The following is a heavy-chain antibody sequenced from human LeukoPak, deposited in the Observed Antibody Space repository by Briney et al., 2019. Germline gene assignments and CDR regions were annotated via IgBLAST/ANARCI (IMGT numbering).Heavy chain of an antibody. J-gene: IGHJ3*02. CDR2: IYHSGST. Sequence: PSETLSLTCTVSGGSISSGGYCWSWIRQPPGKGLEWIGYIYHSGSTYYNPSLKSRVTISVDRSKNQLSLKLSSVTAADTAVYYCARGLSIVVVPAATPVDAFDIWGQGTMVTVSS. V-gene: IGHV4-30-2*01. D-gene: IGHD2-2*01. CDR3: ARGLSIVVVPAATPVDAFDI. CDR1: GGSISSGGYC.